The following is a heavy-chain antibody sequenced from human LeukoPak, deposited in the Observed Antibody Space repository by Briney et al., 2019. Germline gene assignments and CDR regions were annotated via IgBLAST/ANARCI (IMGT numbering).Heavy chain of an antibody. V-gene: IGHV1-2*02. D-gene: IGHD6-13*01. CDR2: INPNSGGT. Sequence: GASVKVSCKASGYTFTGYYMHWVRQAPGQGLEWMGWINPNSGGTNCAQKFQGRVTMTRDTSISTAYMELSRLRSDDTAAYYCASSPRYSPDAFDIWGQGTMVTVSS. CDR1: GYTFTGYY. J-gene: IGHJ3*02. CDR3: ASSPRYSPDAFDI.